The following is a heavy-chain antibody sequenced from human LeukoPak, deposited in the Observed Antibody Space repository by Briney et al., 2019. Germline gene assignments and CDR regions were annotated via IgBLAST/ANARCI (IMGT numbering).Heavy chain of an antibody. V-gene: IGHV3-23*01. J-gene: IGHJ4*02. CDR1: GFTFSSYA. CDR3: AKVRPPAYSSSWYYFDY. CDR2: ISGSGGST. Sequence: GGSLGLSCAASGFTFSSYAMSWVRQAPGKGLEWVSAISGSGGSTYYADSVKGRFTISRDNSKNTLYLQMNSLRAEDTAVYYCAKVRPPAYSSSWYYFDYWGQGTLVTVSS. D-gene: IGHD6-13*01.